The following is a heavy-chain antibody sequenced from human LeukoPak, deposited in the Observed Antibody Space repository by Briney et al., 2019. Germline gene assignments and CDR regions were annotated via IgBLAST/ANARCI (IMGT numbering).Heavy chain of an antibody. Sequence: PGGSLRLSCAASGFTFSSYAMHWVRQAPGKGLEWVAVISYDGSNKYYADSVKGRFTISRDNSKNTLYLQMSSLRAEDTAVYYCARDSAYDILTGLTPDYYFDYWGQGTLVTVSS. CDR2: ISYDGSNK. J-gene: IGHJ4*02. D-gene: IGHD3-9*01. CDR1: GFTFSSYA. V-gene: IGHV3-30-3*01. CDR3: ARDSAYDILTGLTPDYYFDY.